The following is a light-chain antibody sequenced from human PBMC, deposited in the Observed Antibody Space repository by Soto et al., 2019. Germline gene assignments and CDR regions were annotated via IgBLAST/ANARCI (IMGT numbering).Light chain of an antibody. CDR2: LGS. J-gene: IGKJ2*02. CDR3: MQALQTPPWT. CDR1: QSLLHSNGYNY. V-gene: IGKV2-28*01. Sequence: DIVMTQSPLSLPVTPGEPASISCRSSQSLLHSNGYNYLDWYLQKPGQSPQLLIYLGSNRASGVPDRFSGSGSGTDFTLKISRVEAEDVGVYYCMQALQTPPWTFGQGTKLE.